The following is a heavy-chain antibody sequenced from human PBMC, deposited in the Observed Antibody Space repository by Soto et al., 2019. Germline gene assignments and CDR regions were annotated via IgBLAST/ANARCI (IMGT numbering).Heavy chain of an antibody. CDR3: VRTFPPAPRVVLSHNWFVP. V-gene: IGHV4-59*01. CDR1: SISTYY. J-gene: IGHJ5*02. D-gene: IGHD2-2*01. Sequence: PSETLSLTCTVDSISTYYWNWIRQPPGKGLEWIGHIYSSGKTDYNPSLETRVTMSIDTSMNQISLKLNSVTAADTAVYFCVRTFPPAPRVVLSHNWFVPWGPGTLVTVSS. CDR2: IYSSGKT.